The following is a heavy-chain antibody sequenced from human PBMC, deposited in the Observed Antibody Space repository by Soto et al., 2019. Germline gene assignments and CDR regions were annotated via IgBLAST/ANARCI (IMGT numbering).Heavy chain of an antibody. CDR1: GFTFSSYA. Sequence: QVQLVESGGGVVQPGRSLRLSCAASGFTFSSYAMHWVRQAPGKGLEWVAVISYDGSNKYYADSVKGRFTISRDNSKNPLYLQMNSLRAEDTAVYYCASRSSGWYALPYYSYGMDVWGQGTTVTVSS. D-gene: IGHD6-19*01. V-gene: IGHV3-30-3*01. CDR3: ASRSSGWYALPYYSYGMDV. J-gene: IGHJ6*02. CDR2: ISYDGSNK.